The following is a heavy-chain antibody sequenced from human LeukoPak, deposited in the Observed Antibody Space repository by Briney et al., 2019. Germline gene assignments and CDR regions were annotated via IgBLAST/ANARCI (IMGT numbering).Heavy chain of an antibody. V-gene: IGHV1-8*03. D-gene: IGHD3-22*01. CDR3: ARAGDNYYDSSGYYYVVSYYFDY. CDR2: MNPNSGNT. J-gene: IGHJ4*02. CDR1: GYTFTSYD. Sequence: ASVKVSCKASGYTFTSYDINWVRQATGQGLEWMGWMNPNSGNTGYAQKFQGRVTITRNTSISTAHMELSSLRSEDTAVYYCARAGDNYYDSSGYYYVVSYYFDYWGQGTLVTVSS.